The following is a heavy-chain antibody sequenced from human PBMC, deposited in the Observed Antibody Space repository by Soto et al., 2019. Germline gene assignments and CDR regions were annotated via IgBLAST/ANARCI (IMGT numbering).Heavy chain of an antibody. V-gene: IGHV3-23*01. J-gene: IGHJ3*02. CDR2: ISAGGQIT. D-gene: IGHD6-6*01. CDR3: AKSRIEAAHASFDI. CDR1: GFAYSTYA. Sequence: GGSLRLSCAASGFAYSTYAMNWVRQAPGKRLEWVSGISAGGQITDYADSVRGRVSISRDNSKNTVFLHMSSLRAEDTAIYYCAKSRIEAAHASFDIWGQGTTVTVS.